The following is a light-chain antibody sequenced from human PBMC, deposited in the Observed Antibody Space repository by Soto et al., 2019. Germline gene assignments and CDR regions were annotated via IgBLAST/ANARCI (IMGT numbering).Light chain of an antibody. Sequence: EIVLTQSPGTLSLSPGERATLSCRASQTIGSNFLAWYQQKPGQAPGLLIYGASSRATGSPDRFSGSGSGTDFSLTISRLEPEDFAVYYCQQYGSSPWTFGQGTKVDIK. CDR2: GAS. CDR3: QQYGSSPWT. V-gene: IGKV3-20*01. CDR1: QTIGSNF. J-gene: IGKJ1*01.